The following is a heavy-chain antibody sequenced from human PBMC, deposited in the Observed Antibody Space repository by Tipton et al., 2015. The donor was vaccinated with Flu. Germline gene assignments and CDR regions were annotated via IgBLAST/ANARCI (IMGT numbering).Heavy chain of an antibody. J-gene: IGHJ2*01. D-gene: IGHD4-17*01. V-gene: IGHV4-31*03. CDR2: IHYIGST. CDR3: ARMEWTVTTPRYFDL. CDR1: GGPITSGGDY. Sequence: TLSLTCTVSGGPITSGGDYWSWIRQHPGKGLEWIGHIHYIGSTNYNPSLKSRVTISMDTSKNQFSLKLSSMTAADTAVYYCARMEWTVTTPRYFDLWGRGTLVTVSS.